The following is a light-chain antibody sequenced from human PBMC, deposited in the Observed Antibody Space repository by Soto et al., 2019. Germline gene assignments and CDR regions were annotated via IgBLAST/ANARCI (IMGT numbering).Light chain of an antibody. CDR2: EVR. CDR1: SSDVGAYDF. J-gene: IGLJ1*01. CDR3: SSYTTSSTRV. V-gene: IGLV2-14*03. Sequence: QSALTQPASVSGSPGQSITISCTGTSSDVGAYDFVSWYLRHPDKAPKLMIYEVRNRPSGVSNRFSGSKSVNTATLTISGLQAEDEADYYCSSYTTSSTRVFGTGTKVTVL.